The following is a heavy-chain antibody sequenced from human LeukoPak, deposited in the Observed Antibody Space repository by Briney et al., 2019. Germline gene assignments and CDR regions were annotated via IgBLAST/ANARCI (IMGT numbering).Heavy chain of an antibody. Sequence: VASVKVSCKASGYTFSGYYMHWVRQAPGQGLEWMGWINTNTGNPTYAQGFTGRFVFSLDTSVSTAYLQISSLKAEDTAVYYCARDLEGSPGAAPSVEDYYYYYMDVWGKGTTVTVSS. CDR3: ARDLEGSPGAAPSVEDYYYYYMDV. J-gene: IGHJ6*03. CDR1: GYTFSGYY. D-gene: IGHD1-1*01. V-gene: IGHV7-4-1*02. CDR2: INTNTGNP.